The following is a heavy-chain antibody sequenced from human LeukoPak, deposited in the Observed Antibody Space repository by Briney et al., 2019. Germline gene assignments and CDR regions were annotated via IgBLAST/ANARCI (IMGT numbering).Heavy chain of an antibody. D-gene: IGHD6-19*01. J-gene: IGHJ5*02. CDR1: GFTFSSYA. CDR3: ASLLWYSSALLS. Sequence: GSLRLSCAASGFTFSSYAMSWVRQAPGKGLEWVSAISGSGGSTYYADSVKGRFTISRDNSKNTLYLQMNSLRAEDTAVYYCASLLWYSSALLSWGQGTLVTVSS. CDR2: ISGSGGST. V-gene: IGHV3-23*01.